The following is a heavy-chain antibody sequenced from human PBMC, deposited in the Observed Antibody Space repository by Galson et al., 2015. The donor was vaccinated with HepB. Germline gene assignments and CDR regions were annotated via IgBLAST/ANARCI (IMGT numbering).Heavy chain of an antibody. D-gene: IGHD2-2*01. CDR2: IKEDGSEK. CDR1: GFTFSSYW. CDR3: ARDRGYCSSTTCYVGY. J-gene: IGHJ4*02. V-gene: IGHV3-7*03. Sequence: SLRLSCAASGFTFSSYWMSWVRQAPGKGLEWVANIKEDGSEKHYVDSVKGRFTIFRDNAKNSMYLQMNSLRAEDTAVYYCARDRGYCSSTTCYVGYWGQGTLVTVSS.